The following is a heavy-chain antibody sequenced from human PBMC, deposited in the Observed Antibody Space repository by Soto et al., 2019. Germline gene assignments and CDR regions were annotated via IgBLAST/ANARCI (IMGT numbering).Heavy chain of an antibody. CDR2: IFYGGST. V-gene: IGHV4-39*01. D-gene: IGHD2-15*01. CDR3: ARHLTYCSAGSCYSDFPYYGMDV. J-gene: IGHJ6*02. CDR1: GGSISSSSYY. Sequence: PSEPLSLTCTVSGGSISSSSYYWGRIRQPPGKGLEWIGSIFYGGSTYYNPSLKSRVTISVDTSKNQFSLKLSSVTAADTAVYYCARHLTYCSAGSCYSDFPYYGMDVWGQGTTVTVSS.